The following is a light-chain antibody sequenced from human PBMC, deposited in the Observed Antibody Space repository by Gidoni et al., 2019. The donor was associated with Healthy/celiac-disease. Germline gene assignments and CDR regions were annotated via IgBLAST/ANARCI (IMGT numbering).Light chain of an antibody. J-gene: IGKJ4*01. V-gene: IGKV3-11*01. Sequence: ESVVIQAPAPLSVSPGERATLSCRASQSVSSYLAWYQQKPGQAPRLLIYDASNRAAGIPAMFRGSGSGADFTLTLCRLAPEVFAVYYCQQRSYRLTFGGGTQVEIK. CDR3: QQRSYRLT. CDR2: DAS. CDR1: QSVSSY.